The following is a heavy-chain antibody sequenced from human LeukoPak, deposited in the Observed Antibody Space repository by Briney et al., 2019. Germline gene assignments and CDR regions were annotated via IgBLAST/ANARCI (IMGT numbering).Heavy chain of an antibody. D-gene: IGHD3-10*01. CDR2: INHSGST. CDR3: ARHSKGTRWYYDSGNFDNKYYYYYMDV. V-gene: IGHV4-39*01. Sequence: SETLSLTCTVSGGSISSSSYYWGWIRQPPRKGLEWIGEINHSGSTKYNPSLKSRVTMSVDTSKNQFSLKLSSVTAADTAVYYCARHSKGTRWYYDSGNFDNKYYYYYMDVWGKGTTVTISS. J-gene: IGHJ6*03. CDR1: GGSISSSSYY.